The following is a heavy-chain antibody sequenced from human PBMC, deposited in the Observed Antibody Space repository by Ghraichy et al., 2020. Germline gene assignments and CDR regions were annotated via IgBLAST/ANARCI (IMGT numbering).Heavy chain of an antibody. J-gene: IGHJ4*02. V-gene: IGHV4-38-2*02. D-gene: IGHD1-26*01. CDR1: GYPISSGYY. CDR2: VHHSGTT. Sequence: SETLSLTCSVSGYPISSGYYWSWVRQPPGRGLEWIANVHHSGTTYYNPSLESRVTISIDTSKNQFSLRMTSVTAADTAVYFCVRDIETVGATRYFDFWGQGTLATVSS. CDR3: VRDIETVGATRYFDF.